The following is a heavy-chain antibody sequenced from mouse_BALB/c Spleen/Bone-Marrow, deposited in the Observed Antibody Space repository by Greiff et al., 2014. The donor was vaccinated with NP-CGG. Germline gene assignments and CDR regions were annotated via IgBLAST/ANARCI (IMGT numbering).Heavy chain of an antibody. J-gene: IGHJ3*01. CDR1: GFSLTSYG. CDR2: IWAGGST. V-gene: IGHV2-9*02. Sequence: QVQLQQSGPGLVAPSQSLSTTCTVSGFSLTSYGVHWVRQPPEKGLEWLGVIWAGGSTNYNSALMSRLSISKDNSKSQVFLKMNSLQTDDTAMYYCARGGYSFAYWGQGTLVTVSA. D-gene: IGHD3-1*01. CDR3: ARGGYSFAY.